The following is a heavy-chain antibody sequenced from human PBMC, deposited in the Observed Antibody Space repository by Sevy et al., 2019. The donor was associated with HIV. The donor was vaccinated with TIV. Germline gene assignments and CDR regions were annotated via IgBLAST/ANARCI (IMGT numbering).Heavy chain of an antibody. J-gene: IGHJ6*02. Sequence: GGSLRLSCAASGFTFSSYGMHWVRLAPGKGLEWVAVISYDGSNKYYADSVKGRFTISRDNSKNTLYLQMNSLRAEDTAVYYCAKALYGFGEYGMDVWGQGTTVTVSS. CDR1: GFTFSSYG. D-gene: IGHD3-10*01. V-gene: IGHV3-30*18. CDR3: AKALYGFGEYGMDV. CDR2: ISYDGSNK.